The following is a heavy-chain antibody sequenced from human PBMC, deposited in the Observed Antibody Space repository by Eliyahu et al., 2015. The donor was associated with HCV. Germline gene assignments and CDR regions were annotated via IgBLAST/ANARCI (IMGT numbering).Heavy chain of an antibody. J-gene: IGHJ6*02. V-gene: IGHV3-23*01. CDR2: IXGSGGSI. Sequence: ELQLLESGGGLVQPGGSLRLSCAGSGFTFXTYAMXWVRQAPGRGXEWVSGIXGSGGSIYYADSVKGRFTISRDNVKNTLFLQMNSLRAEDTAVYYCAKGGTNFYYYYGMDVWGQGTTVTVSS. D-gene: IGHD1-1*01. CDR1: GFTFXTYA. CDR3: AKGGTNFYYYYGMDV.